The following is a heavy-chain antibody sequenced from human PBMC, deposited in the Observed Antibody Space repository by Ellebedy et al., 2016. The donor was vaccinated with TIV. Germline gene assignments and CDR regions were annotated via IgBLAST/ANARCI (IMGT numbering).Heavy chain of an antibody. CDR1: GFTFSSYA. Sequence: GESLKISCAASGFTFSSYAMSWIRQAPGKGLEWVSAISGSGGSTYYADSVKGRFTFSRDNSKNTLYLQMNSLRAEDTAVYYCAKGSAATRPYYFDYWGQGTLVTVSS. CDR2: ISGSGGST. V-gene: IGHV3-23*01. CDR3: AKGSAATRPYYFDY. D-gene: IGHD6-25*01. J-gene: IGHJ4*02.